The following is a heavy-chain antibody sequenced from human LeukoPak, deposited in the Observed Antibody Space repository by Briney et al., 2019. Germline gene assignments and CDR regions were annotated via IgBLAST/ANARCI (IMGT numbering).Heavy chain of an antibody. Sequence: PGGPLRLSCAVSGFDFDNYWVMWLRDARGEGVEGVANMNQDGKEQYYVHSVKRRFTIPRDNAKHSLYLQMNSLRAEHTAVYYCARESPNRGGFDYWGPGTLVTVSS. CDR1: GFDFDNYW. J-gene: IGHJ4*02. CDR2: MNQDGKEQ. CDR3: ARESPNRGGFDY. V-gene: IGHV3-7*01. D-gene: IGHD2/OR15-2a*01.